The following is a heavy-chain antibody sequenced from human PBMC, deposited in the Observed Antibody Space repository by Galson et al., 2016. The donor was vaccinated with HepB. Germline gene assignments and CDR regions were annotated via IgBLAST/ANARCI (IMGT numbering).Heavy chain of an antibody. J-gene: IGHJ6*02. V-gene: IGHV3-30*10. CDR2: YDGSHK. Sequence: YDGSHKHYRDSVKGRFTISRDNSKNTLYLQMNSLRREDTAVYYCARPRRCPQYYYGLDVWGQGTTVTVSS. CDR3: ARPRRCPQYYYGLDV.